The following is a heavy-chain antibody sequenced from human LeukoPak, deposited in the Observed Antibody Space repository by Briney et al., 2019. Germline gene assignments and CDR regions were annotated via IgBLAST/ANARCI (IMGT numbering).Heavy chain of an antibody. CDR1: GYSFTTYG. V-gene: IGHV1-18*01. D-gene: IGHD3-9*01. Sequence: GASVKVSCKASGYSFTTYGITWIRQAPGQGLEWMGWISPYNGATEYAQNLQDRVSMTTDTSTNTAHIEVRSLKSDDTAVYYCAGDSDWTVDYWGQGTLVTVSS. J-gene: IGHJ4*02. CDR2: ISPYNGAT. CDR3: AGDSDWTVDY.